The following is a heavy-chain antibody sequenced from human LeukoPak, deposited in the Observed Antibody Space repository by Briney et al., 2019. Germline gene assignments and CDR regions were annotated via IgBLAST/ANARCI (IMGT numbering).Heavy chain of an antibody. V-gene: IGHV3-21*01. D-gene: IGHD3-10*01. CDR1: GITFSSYS. CDR3: VRERFHGSGAPKFDF. Sequence: GGSLRLSCVASGITFSSYSMNWVRQAPGKGLESVSSISSSSSYIYYADSVKGRFTISRDNAKNSLYLQMNSLRAEDTAVYYCVRERFHGSGAPKFDFWGQGTLVTVSS. CDR2: ISSSSSYI. J-gene: IGHJ4*02.